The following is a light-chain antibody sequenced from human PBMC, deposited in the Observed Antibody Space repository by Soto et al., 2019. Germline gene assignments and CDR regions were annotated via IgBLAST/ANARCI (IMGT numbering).Light chain of an antibody. CDR3: AAWDDSLNGLV. J-gene: IGLJ3*02. CDR1: SSNIGTNT. V-gene: IGLV1-44*01. CDR2: SNS. Sequence: QLVLTQPPSASETPGQRVSISCSGSSSNIGTNTVTWYQHVPGTAPEVLIYSNSQRPSGVPDRFSGSKSGTSASLAISGLQSEDEAAYYCAAWDDSLNGLVFGGGTKLTVL.